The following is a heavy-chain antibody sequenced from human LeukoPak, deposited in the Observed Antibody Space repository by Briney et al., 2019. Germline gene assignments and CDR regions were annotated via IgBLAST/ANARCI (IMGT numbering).Heavy chain of an antibody. V-gene: IGHV4-59*01. Sequence: PSETLSLTCTVSGDSISGFHWSWLRQPPGKGLEWIGYIYYSGSTNYKPSLKSRVTISVDTSKNQFSLKLTSVTAADTAVYYCAREVVAAPGTVDYWGQGTLVTVSS. CDR2: IYYSGST. CDR1: GDSISGFH. J-gene: IGHJ4*02. D-gene: IGHD6-13*01. CDR3: AREVVAAPGTVDY.